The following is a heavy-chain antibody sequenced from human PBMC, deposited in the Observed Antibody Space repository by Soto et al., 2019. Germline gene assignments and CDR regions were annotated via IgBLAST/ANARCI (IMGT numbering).Heavy chain of an antibody. CDR2: INSDGSST. CDR1: GFTFSSYG. J-gene: IGHJ4*02. CDR3: VRTSLVVAAATREDY. D-gene: IGHD2-15*01. Sequence: EVQLVESGGGLVQPGGSLRLPCAASGFTFSSYGMPWVRQAPGKGLVWVSRINSDGSSTSYADSVKGRFTISRNNAKNTLYLQMNSLRAEDTAVYYCVRTSLVVAAATREDYWGQGTLVTVSS. V-gene: IGHV3-74*01.